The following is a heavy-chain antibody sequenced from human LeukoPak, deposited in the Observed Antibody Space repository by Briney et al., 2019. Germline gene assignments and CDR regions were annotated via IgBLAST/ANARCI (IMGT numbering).Heavy chain of an antibody. CDR1: GGSFSGYY. CDR2: INHSGST. Sequence: SETLSLTCAVYGGSFSGYYWSWIRQPPGKGLEWIGEINHSGSTNYNPSLKSRVTISVDTSKNQFSLKLSSVTAADTAVYYCAIWTRVFGVHLWGQGTLVTVSS. V-gene: IGHV4-34*01. CDR3: AIWTRVFGVHL. D-gene: IGHD3-3*01. J-gene: IGHJ4*02.